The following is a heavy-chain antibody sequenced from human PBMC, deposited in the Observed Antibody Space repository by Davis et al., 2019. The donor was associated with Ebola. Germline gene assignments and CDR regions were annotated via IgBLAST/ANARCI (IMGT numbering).Heavy chain of an antibody. D-gene: IGHD6-6*01. J-gene: IGHJ6*02. CDR3: AKGLYERQLVLSHGMDV. CDR1: GFTFSSYG. V-gene: IGHV3-30*18. Sequence: PGGSLRLSCAASGFTFSSYGMHWVRQAPGKGLEWVAVISYDGSNKYYADSVKGRFTISRDNSKNTLYLQMNSLRAEDTAVYYCAKGLYERQLVLSHGMDVWGQGTTVTVSS. CDR2: ISYDGSNK.